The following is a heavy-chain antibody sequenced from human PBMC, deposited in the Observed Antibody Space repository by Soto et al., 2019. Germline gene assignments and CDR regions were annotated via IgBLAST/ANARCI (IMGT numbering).Heavy chain of an antibody. V-gene: IGHV4-61*01. CDR3: ARVALSSGWYYFDY. CDR2: IYYSGST. Sequence: SETLSLTCTVSGGSVSSGSYYWSWIRQPPGKGLEWIGYIYYSGSTNYNPSLKSRVTISVDTSKNQFSLKLSSVTAADTAVYYCARVALSSGWYYFDYWGQGTLVTVSS. CDR1: GGSVSSGSYY. D-gene: IGHD6-19*01. J-gene: IGHJ4*02.